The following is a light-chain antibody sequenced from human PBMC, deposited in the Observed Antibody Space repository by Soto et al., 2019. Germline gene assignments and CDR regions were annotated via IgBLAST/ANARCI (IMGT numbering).Light chain of an antibody. CDR2: SNN. CDR1: RSNIGSNT. V-gene: IGLV1-44*01. J-gene: IGLJ2*01. Sequence: QLVLTQPPSASGTPGQRVTIACSGSRSNIGSNTVNWYQQLPGTAPKLLIYSNNQRPSGVPDRFSGSKSGTSDSLAISGLQSEDEADYYCAAWDDSLKRRVFGGGTKLTVL. CDR3: AAWDDSLKRRV.